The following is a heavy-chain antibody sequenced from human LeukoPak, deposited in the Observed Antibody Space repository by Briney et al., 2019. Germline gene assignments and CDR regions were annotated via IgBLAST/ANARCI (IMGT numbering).Heavy chain of an antibody. V-gene: IGHV1-69*13. D-gene: IGHD3-3*01. CDR3: ARRPRNVLRFLEVGGFDP. J-gene: IGHJ5*02. CDR1: GGTFSSYA. Sequence: SVKVSCKASGGTFSSYAISWVRQAPGQGLEWMGGIIPIFGTANYAQKFQGRVTITADESTSTAYMELSSLRSEDTAVYYCARRPRNVLRFLEVGGFDPWGQGTLVTVSS. CDR2: IIPIFGTA.